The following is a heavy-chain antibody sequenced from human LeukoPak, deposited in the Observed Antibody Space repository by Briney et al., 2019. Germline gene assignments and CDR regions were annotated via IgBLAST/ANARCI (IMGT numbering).Heavy chain of an antibody. CDR2: IKQDGSEK. D-gene: IGHD3-3*01. Sequence: GGSLRLSCAASGFTFSSYWMSWVRQAPGKGLEWVANIKQDGSEKYYVDSVKGRFTISRDNAKNSLYLQMNSLRAEDTAVYYCTRAAGLRFLEWLYYFDYWGQGTLVTVSS. CDR3: TRAAGLRFLEWLYYFDY. CDR1: GFTFSSYW. V-gene: IGHV3-7*01. J-gene: IGHJ4*02.